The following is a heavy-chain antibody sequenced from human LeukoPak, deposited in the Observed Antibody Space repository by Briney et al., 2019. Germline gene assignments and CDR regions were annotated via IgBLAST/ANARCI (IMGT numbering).Heavy chain of an antibody. CDR3: ARGLLRELLGLDY. Sequence: ASVTVSCKTSGYIFTGHYMHWVRQAPGQGPEWMGWMNPDSGGTNYAQNFQGRVTMTRDTSTTTAYMELSGLTSEDTAVYYCARGLLRELLGLDYWGQGTLVTVSS. D-gene: IGHD3-10*01. V-gene: IGHV1-2*02. CDR1: GYIFTGHY. J-gene: IGHJ4*02. CDR2: MNPDSGGT.